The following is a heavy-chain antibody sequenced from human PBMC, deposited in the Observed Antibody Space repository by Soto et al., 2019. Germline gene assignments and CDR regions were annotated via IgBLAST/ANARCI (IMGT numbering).Heavy chain of an antibody. D-gene: IGHD3-22*01. CDR1: GFSLSTSGVG. CDR3: AHMCNYYDSSGYYPFDY. V-gene: IGHV2-5*01. J-gene: IGHJ4*02. CDR2: IYWNDDK. Sequence: QITLKESGPTLVKPTQTLTLTCTFSGFSLSTSGVGVGWIRQPPGKALEWLALIYWNDDKRYSPFLKSRLTITKDTTKNQVVLTMTNMDPVDTATYYCAHMCNYYDSSGYYPFDYWGQGTLVTVSS.